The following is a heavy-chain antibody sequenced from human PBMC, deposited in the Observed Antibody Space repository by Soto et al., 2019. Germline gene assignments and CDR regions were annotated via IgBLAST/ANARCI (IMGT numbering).Heavy chain of an antibody. J-gene: IGHJ4*02. D-gene: IGHD6-19*01. V-gene: IGHV3-23*01. CDR1: GFTFISYA. CDR3: AKDQASSAWSHGTGY. CDR2: ISGSGGTT. Sequence: EVQLLESGGGLVQPGGSLRLSCAGSGFTFISYAMSWVRQAPGKGLEWVSSISGSGGTTYYADSVKGRFTISRDNSKNTLYLQMNSLRAEDTAVYYCAKDQASSAWSHGTGYWGQGTLVTVSS.